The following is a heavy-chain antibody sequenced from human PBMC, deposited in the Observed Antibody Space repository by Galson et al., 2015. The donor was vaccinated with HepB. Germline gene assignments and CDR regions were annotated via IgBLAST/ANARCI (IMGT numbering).Heavy chain of an antibody. D-gene: IGHD2-15*01. CDR1: GFTFSDYG. CDR3: ARDMGLWAGSGGNYHYFDC. CDR2: LWYDGSNK. J-gene: IGHJ4*02. V-gene: IGHV3-33*01. Sequence: SLRLSCAASGFTFSDYGMHWVRQAPGKGLEWVSVLWYDGSNKYYADSVKGRFTISRDNSKNTLYLEMNSLRDEDTAVYYCARDMGLWAGSGGNYHYFDCWGQGTLVTVSS.